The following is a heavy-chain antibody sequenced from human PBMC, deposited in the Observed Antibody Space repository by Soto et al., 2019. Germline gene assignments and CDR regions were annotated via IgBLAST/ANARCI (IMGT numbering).Heavy chain of an antibody. D-gene: IGHD1-26*01. CDR2: IYYSGST. CDR3: ARDDEGGVI. Sequence: LPETLSLTCTVSGGSISSYYWSWIRQPPGKGLEWIGYIYYSGSTNYNPSLKSRVTISVDTSKNQFSLKLSSVTAADTAVCYCARDDEGGVIWGQGTMVTVSS. J-gene: IGHJ6*02. V-gene: IGHV4-59*01. CDR1: GGSISSYY.